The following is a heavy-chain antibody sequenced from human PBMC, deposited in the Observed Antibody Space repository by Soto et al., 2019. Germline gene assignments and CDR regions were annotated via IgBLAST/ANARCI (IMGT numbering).Heavy chain of an antibody. CDR2: ISSSSSYI. D-gene: IGHD2-15*01. V-gene: IGHV3-21*01. J-gene: IGHJ3*02. CDR1: GFTFSSYS. CDR3: AREWWGGGAFDI. Sequence: PGGSLRLSCAASGFTFSSYSMNWVRQAPGKGLEWVSSISSSSSYIYYADSVKGRFTISRDNAKNSLYLQMNSLRAEDTAVYYCAREWWGGGAFDIWGQGTMVTVSS.